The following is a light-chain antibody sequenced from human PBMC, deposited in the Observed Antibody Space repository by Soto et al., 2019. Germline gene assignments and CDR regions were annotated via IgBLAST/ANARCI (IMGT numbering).Light chain of an antibody. J-gene: IGKJ2*01. V-gene: IGKV3-11*01. Sequence: EIVLTQSPATLSLSPGERATLSCRASQSVSRSLAWYQQKSGQGPRLLIYDASNRATGIPARFSGSGSGTDFTLTISSLEPEDFAVYYCHQRANWPPTFGQGTRLEIK. CDR2: DAS. CDR3: HQRANWPPT. CDR1: QSVSRS.